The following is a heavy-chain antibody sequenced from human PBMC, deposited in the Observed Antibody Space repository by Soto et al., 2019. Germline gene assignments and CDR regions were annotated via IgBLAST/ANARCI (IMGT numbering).Heavy chain of an antibody. CDR1: GYSFTTYG. V-gene: IGHV1-18*03. J-gene: IGHJ4*02. Sequence: VQLVQSGAELKKSGASVKVSCQTSGYSFTTYGTAWVRQAPGQGLEWIGWISAYSGHTNYAQEFQGRVTMTTDTATSTAYMDLRSLRSDDMAVYYCSSGRGSSSWYEISHYFDSWGQGTPVTVSS. D-gene: IGHD6-13*01. CDR2: ISAYSGHT. CDR3: SSGRGSSSWYEISHYFDS.